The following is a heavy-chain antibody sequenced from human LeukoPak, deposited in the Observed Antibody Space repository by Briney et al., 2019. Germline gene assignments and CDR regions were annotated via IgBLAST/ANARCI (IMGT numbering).Heavy chain of an antibody. J-gene: IGHJ5*02. Sequence: ASVKVSCKAFGYTFTGYWMHWVRQAPGQGPEGMGVISPSGGSTIYAQKFKGRVTLTRDMSTSTDYLELSSLRSEDTAVYYCARDNSVRDEAWWFXPWXXXTXVT. D-gene: IGHD5-24*01. CDR3: ARDNSVRDEAWWFXP. V-gene: IGHV1-46*01. CDR2: ISPSGGST. CDR1: GYTFTGYW.